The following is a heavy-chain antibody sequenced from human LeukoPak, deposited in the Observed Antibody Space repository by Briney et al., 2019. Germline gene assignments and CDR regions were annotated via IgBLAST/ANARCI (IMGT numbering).Heavy chain of an antibody. CDR2: IYPGDSDT. J-gene: IGHJ5*02. D-gene: IGHD3-3*01. CDR1: GYSFTSYW. Sequence: GESLKISCKGSGYSFTSYWIGWVRQMPGKGLEWMGIIYPGDSDTRYSPSFQGQVTISADKSISTAYLQWSSLKASDTAMYYCARLESDYDFWSGYQINNWFDPWGQGTLVTVSS. CDR3: ARLESDYDFWSGYQINNWFDP. V-gene: IGHV5-51*01.